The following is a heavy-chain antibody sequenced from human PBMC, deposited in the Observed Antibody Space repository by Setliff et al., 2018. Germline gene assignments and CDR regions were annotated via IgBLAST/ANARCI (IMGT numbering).Heavy chain of an antibody. CDR2: ISSTGSYK. Sequence: LRLSCAASGFTFSSYAMNWVRQAPGKGLEWVSSISSTGSYKPYADSVRGRFTISRDNAKNSVDLQMSSLRPEDTAIYFCVRGLSDRVNWFAFDYWGQGTLVTVSS. V-gene: IGHV3-21*06. CDR3: VRGLSDRVNWFAFDY. CDR1: GFTFSSYA. J-gene: IGHJ4*02. D-gene: IGHD1-1*01.